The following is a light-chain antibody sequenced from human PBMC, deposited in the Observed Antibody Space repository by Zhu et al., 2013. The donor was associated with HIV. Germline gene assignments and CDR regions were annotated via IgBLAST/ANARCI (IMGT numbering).Light chain of an antibody. J-gene: IGKJ1*01. CDR2: DAS. CDR3: QQSGSSPRT. Sequence: EIVLTQSPATLSLSPGERATLSCRASQSVSTYLAWYQQRPGQPPRLLIYDASNRATGIPARFSGSGSGTDFTLTINRLEPEDFAVYYCQQSGSSPRTFGQGTKV. V-gene: IGKV3-11*01. CDR1: QSVSTY.